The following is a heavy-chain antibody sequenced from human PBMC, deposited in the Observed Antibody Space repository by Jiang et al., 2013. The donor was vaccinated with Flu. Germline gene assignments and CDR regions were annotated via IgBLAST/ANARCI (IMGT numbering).Heavy chain of an antibody. CDR1: GYSFTSYW. D-gene: IGHD3-22*01. CDR2: IYPGDSDT. J-gene: IGHJ4*02. Sequence: VQLVESGAEVKKPGESLRISCKGSGYSFTSYWIGWVRQMPGKGLEWMGIIYPGDSDTRYSPSFQGQVTISADKSISTAYLQWSSLKASDTAMYYCARMIPYYDSSGYLDYWGQGTLVTVSS. V-gene: IGHV5-51*01. CDR3: ARMIPYYDSSGYLDY.